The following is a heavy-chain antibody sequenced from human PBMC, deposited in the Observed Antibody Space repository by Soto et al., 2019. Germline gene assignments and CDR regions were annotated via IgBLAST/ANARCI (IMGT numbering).Heavy chain of an antibody. Sequence: PRGSLRLSCIASGFSFSDYVMHWVRQPPGEGLEWVAVIWWHGRDIFYEGSVKGRFTISRDNSKNTLYLQMNSLRVEDTAVYYCARDQGGQSGNFIFDNWGQGTLVTVSS. CDR3: ARDQGGQSGNFIFDN. CDR1: GFSFSDYV. D-gene: IGHD1-26*01. CDR2: IWWHGRDI. J-gene: IGHJ4*02. V-gene: IGHV3-33*01.